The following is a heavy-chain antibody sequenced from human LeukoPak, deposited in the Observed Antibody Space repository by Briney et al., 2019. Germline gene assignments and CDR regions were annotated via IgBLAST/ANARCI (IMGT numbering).Heavy chain of an antibody. CDR2: ISSSSNTV. Sequence: GSLRLSCAASGFTFSDYYMTWVRQAPGKGLEWVSYISSSSNTVYYADSVKGRLTVSRDNANNSLFVQMTNLRAEDTAVYYCARRAMGATSFDYWGQGTPVTVSS. D-gene: IGHD1-26*01. CDR1: GFTFSDYY. CDR3: ARRAMGATSFDY. V-gene: IGHV3-11*04. J-gene: IGHJ4*02.